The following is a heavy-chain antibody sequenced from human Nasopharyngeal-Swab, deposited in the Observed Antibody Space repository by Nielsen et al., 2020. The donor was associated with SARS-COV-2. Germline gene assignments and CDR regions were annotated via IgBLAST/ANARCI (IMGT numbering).Heavy chain of an antibody. V-gene: IGHV1-24*01. CDR1: GYTLTELS. CDR2: FDPEDGET. Sequence: ASVQVSCKVSGYTLTELSMHWLRQAPGKGLEWMGGFDPEDGETIYAQKFQGRVTMTEDTSTDTAYMELSSLRSEDTAVYYCATGPAYYYYYGMDVWGQGTTVTVSS. J-gene: IGHJ6*02. CDR3: ATGPAYYYYYGMDV.